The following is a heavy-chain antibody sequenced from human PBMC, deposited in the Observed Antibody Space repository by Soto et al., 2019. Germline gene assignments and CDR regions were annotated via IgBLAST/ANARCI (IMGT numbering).Heavy chain of an antibody. D-gene: IGHD3-10*01. CDR3: ARDRWTSAIYYGSGSWGMDV. J-gene: IGHJ6*02. CDR2: IYHSGST. CDR1: GGSISSGGYS. V-gene: IGHV4-30-2*01. Sequence: SETLSLTCAVSGGSISSGGYSWSWIRQPPGKGLQWIGYIYHSGSTYYNPSLKSRVTISVDRSKNQFSLKLSSVTAADTAVYYCARDRWTSAIYYGSGSWGMDVWGQGTTVTVSS.